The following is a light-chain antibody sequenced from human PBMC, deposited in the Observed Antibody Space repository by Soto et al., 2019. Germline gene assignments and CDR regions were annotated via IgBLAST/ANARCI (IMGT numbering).Light chain of an antibody. Sequence: QSALTQPASVSGSPGQSITISCTGTSRDVGGYNYVSWYQHHPGKAPKLVIYDVSNRPSGFSSRFSGSKSGNAASLTISGLQAEDEADYYCTSYTSGTTHVVFGGGTKLTVL. CDR1: SRDVGGYNY. CDR2: DVS. V-gene: IGLV2-14*03. J-gene: IGLJ2*01. CDR3: TSYTSGTTHVV.